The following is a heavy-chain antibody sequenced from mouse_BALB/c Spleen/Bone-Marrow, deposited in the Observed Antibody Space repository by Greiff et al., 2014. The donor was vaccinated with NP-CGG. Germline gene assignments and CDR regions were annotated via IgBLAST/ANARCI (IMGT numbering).Heavy chain of an antibody. V-gene: IGHV1S81*02. Sequence: QVQLKESGAELVRPGVSVKLSCKASGYTFTSYWMHWIKQRPEQGLERIGEINPTNGSTNYNEEFKTKATLTVDKSSSTAYMQLSSLTSEDSAVYYCASGPWYCDVWGAGTTVTVSS. J-gene: IGHJ1*01. CDR3: ASGPWYCDV. CDR2: INPTNGST. D-gene: IGHD3-1*01. CDR1: GYTFTSYW.